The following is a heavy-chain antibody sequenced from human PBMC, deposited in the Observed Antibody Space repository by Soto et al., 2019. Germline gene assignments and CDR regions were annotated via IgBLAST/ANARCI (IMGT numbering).Heavy chain of an antibody. CDR1: GNTFTSYE. Sequence: WXSVKVSCKASGNTFTSYEIHLVRQATGQGLEWMGWMNPNSGNTGYAQKFQGRVTMTRNTSISTAYMELSSLRSEDTAVYYCARVVKLWLLRSLKGMDVWGQGTTVTVSS. CDR3: ARVVKLWLLRSLKGMDV. D-gene: IGHD5-18*01. J-gene: IGHJ6*02. V-gene: IGHV1-8*01. CDR2: MNPNSGNT.